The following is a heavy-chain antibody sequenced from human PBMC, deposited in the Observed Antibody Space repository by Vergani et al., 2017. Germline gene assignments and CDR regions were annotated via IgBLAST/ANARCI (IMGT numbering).Heavy chain of an antibody. CDR2: ISGSGGST. Sequence: VQLVESGGGVVQPGRSLRLSCAASGFTFSSYAMSWVRQAPGKGLEWVSAISGSGGSTYYADSVKGRFTISRDNSKNTLYLQMNSLRAEDTAVYYCANGREGGDSSGEVDYWGQGTLVTVSS. CDR1: GFTFSSYA. D-gene: IGHD3-22*01. J-gene: IGHJ4*02. V-gene: IGHV3-23*04. CDR3: ANGREGGDSSGEVDY.